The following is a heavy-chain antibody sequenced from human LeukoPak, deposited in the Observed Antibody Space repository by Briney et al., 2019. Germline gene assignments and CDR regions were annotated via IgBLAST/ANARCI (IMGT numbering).Heavy chain of an antibody. CDR1: GGSISNTNYH. D-gene: IGHD2-15*01. CDR3: ARHDRAGGNIDY. J-gene: IGHJ4*02. V-gene: IGHV4-39*01. CDR2: IHYSGST. Sequence: SETLSLTCSVSGGSISNTNYHWGWIRQAPGKGLEWIARIHYSGSTYYNPSLKSRVTISVDTSNNQFSLNLSSVTAADTAVYSGARHDRAGGNIDYWGQGTLVTVSS.